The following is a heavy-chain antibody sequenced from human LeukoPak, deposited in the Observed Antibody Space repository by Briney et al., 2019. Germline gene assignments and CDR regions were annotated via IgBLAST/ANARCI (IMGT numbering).Heavy chain of an antibody. CDR1: GFTFSSYG. CDR3: VRDGARGYDMDV. V-gene: IGHV3-30*03. Sequence: PGGSLRLSCAASGFTFSSYGMHWVRQAPGKGLEWVAVISYDGSNKYYADSVKGRFTISRDNAKNALFLQMNSLRAEDTAMYYCVRDGARGYDMDVWGQGTTVTVSS. D-gene: IGHD4/OR15-4a*01. CDR2: ISYDGSNK. J-gene: IGHJ6*02.